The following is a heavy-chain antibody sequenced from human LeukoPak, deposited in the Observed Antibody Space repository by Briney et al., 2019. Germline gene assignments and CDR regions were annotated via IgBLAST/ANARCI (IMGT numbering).Heavy chain of an antibody. J-gene: IGHJ4*02. CDR1: GFTFSSYW. CDR2: IKSDGSST. D-gene: IGHD5-24*01. Sequence: GGSLRLSCAASGFTFSSYWMYWVRQAPGKGLVWVSRIKSDGSSTSYADSVKGRFTISRDNAKNTLYLQMNSLRAEDTAVYYCASSPEDGPDYWGQGTLVTVSS. V-gene: IGHV3-74*01. CDR3: ASSPEDGPDY.